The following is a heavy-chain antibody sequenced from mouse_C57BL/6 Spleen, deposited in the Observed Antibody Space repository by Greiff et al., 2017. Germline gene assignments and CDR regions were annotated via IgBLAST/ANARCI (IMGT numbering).Heavy chain of an antibody. CDR3: AAWDAWYFDV. CDR2: INPNNGGT. J-gene: IGHJ1*03. D-gene: IGHD4-1*01. V-gene: IGHV1-26*01. Sequence: EVQLQQSGPELVKPGASVKISCKASGYTFTDYYMNWVKQSHGKSLEWIGDINPNNGGTSYNQKFKGKATLTVDKSSSTAYMELRSLTSEDSAVYYCAAWDAWYFDVWGTGTTVTVSS. CDR1: GYTFTDYY.